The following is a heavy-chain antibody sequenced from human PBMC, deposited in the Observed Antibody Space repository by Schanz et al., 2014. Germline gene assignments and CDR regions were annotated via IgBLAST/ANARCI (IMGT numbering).Heavy chain of an antibody. CDR2: VNPSVRGT. V-gene: IGHV1-46*01. J-gene: IGHJ4*02. CDR1: GYTLSAYS. Sequence: QVQLVQSGTQVKKPGASVKVSCKASGYTLSAYSLHWVRQAPGQGLEWMGIVNPSVRGTHFAREFQGRVTITADKSTFTAYMDVSSLRAEDTAVYYCASSGVGYSSSWDFDSWGQGTRVTVSS. D-gene: IGHD6-13*01. CDR3: ASSGVGYSSSWDFDS.